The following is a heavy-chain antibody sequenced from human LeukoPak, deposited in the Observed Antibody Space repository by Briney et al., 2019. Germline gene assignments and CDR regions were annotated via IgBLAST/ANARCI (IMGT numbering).Heavy chain of an antibody. CDR2: FDPEDGET. J-gene: IGHJ4*02. CDR1: GYTLTELS. D-gene: IGHD1-26*01. CDR3: ATVSSKVGAPNTYYFDY. V-gene: IGHV1-24*01. Sequence: RASVKVSCKVSGYTLTELSMHWVRQAPGKGLEWMGGFDPEDGETIYAQKFQGRVTMTEDTSTDTAYMELSSLRSEDTAVYYCATVSSKVGAPNTYYFDYWGQGTLVTVSS.